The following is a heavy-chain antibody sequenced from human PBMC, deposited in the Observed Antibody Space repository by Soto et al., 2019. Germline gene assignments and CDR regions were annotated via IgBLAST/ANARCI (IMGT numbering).Heavy chain of an antibody. CDR3: AGHYYDSSGYYSYYYYGMDV. CDR1: GGSISSGGYY. Sequence: SETLSLTCTVSGGSISSGGYYWSWIRQHPGKGLEWIGYIYYSGSTYYNPSLKSRVTISVDTSKNQFSLKLSSVTAADTAVYYCAGHYYDSSGYYSYYYYGMDVWGQGTTVTVSS. V-gene: IGHV4-31*03. D-gene: IGHD3-22*01. J-gene: IGHJ6*02. CDR2: IYYSGST.